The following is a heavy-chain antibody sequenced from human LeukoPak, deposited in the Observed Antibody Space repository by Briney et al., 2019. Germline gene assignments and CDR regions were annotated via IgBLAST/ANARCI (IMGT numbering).Heavy chain of an antibody. CDR3: ARAQSCSGTRRSYYDYYYMDV. CDR1: GFMFSSYG. J-gene: IGHJ6*03. Sequence: GRSLRLSCAASGFMFSSYGMHWVRQAPGEGLAWVAVIWYDGSNINYADSVKGRFTISRDNPKNTLYLQMNSLRAEDTAVYYCARAQSCSGTRRSYYDYYYMDVWGKGTTVTVSS. D-gene: IGHD2-2*01. V-gene: IGHV3-33*01. CDR2: IWYDGSNI.